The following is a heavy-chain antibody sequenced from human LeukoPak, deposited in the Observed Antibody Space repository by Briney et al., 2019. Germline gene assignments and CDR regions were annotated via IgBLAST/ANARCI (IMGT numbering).Heavy chain of an antibody. CDR1: GGSFSGKY. J-gene: IGHJ4*02. Sequence: PSETLSLTCAVYGGSFSGKYWTWIRQPPGKGLEWIGEITLSGSTYYNPSLKSRVTISVDTSKNQFSLKLNSVTAADTAVYYCARDLMTWGQGTLVTVSS. V-gene: IGHV4-34*01. CDR3: ARDLMT. CDR2: ITLSGST.